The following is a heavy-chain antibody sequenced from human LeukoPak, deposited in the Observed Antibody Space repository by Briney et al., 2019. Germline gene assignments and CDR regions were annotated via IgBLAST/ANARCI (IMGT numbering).Heavy chain of an antibody. CDR2: IIPIFGTA. V-gene: IGHV1-69*05. D-gene: IGHD4-17*01. CDR3: ASCPRMTTVTSFDY. J-gene: IGHJ4*02. Sequence: SVKVSCKASGGTFSSYAINWVRQAPGQGLEWMGGIIPIFGTANYAQKFQGRVTITTDESTSTAYMELSSLRSEDTAVYYCASCPRMTTVTSFDYWGQGTLVTVSS. CDR1: GGTFSSYA.